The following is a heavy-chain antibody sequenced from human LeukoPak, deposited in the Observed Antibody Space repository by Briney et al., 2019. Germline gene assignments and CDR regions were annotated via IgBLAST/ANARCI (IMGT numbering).Heavy chain of an antibody. CDR3: ARGGPYYYGSGSNYWYFDL. V-gene: IGHV4-39*07. CDR1: GFTFSSYS. D-gene: IGHD3-10*01. CDR2: IYYSGST. Sequence: GSLRLSCAASGFTFSSYSMNWVRQPPGKGLDWIGSIYYSGSTYYNPSLKSRVTISVDTSKNQFSLKLSSVTAADTAVYYCARGGPYYYGSGSNYWYFDLWGRGTLVTVSS. J-gene: IGHJ2*01.